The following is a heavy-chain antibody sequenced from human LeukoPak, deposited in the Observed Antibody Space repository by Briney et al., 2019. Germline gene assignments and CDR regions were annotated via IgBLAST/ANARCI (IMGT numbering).Heavy chain of an antibody. CDR2: ISSSGSTI. J-gene: IGHJ6*02. V-gene: IGHV3-11*01. D-gene: IGHD2-2*01. Sequence: PGGSLRLSCAASGFTFSDYYMSWIRQAPGKGLRGGSYISSSGSTIYSADSVKGRFTISRDNAKNSLYLQMNSLRAEDTAVYYCARVMGCSSTSCYEGYYYYGMDVWGQGTTVTVSS. CDR1: GFTFSDYY. CDR3: ARVMGCSSTSCYEGYYYYGMDV.